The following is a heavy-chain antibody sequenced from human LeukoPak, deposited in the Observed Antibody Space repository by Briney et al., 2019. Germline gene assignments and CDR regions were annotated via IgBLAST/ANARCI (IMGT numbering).Heavy chain of an antibody. D-gene: IGHD3-10*01. Sequence: GGSLRLSCAASGFTFSSHWMHWVRQAPGKGLVWVSRIGEDGTNRNYADFVKGRFTISRDNAKSTLYLQMNSLSAEDTAVYYCARDIVIGSGTYLDWGQGTLVTVSS. J-gene: IGHJ4*02. CDR2: IGEDGTNR. CDR3: ARDIVIGSGTYLD. CDR1: GFTFSSHW. V-gene: IGHV3-74*01.